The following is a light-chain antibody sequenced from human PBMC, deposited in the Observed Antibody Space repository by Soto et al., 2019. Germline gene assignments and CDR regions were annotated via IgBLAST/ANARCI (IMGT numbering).Light chain of an antibody. J-gene: IGKJ4*01. V-gene: IGKV3-20*01. Sequence: EIVLTQSPGTLSLSPGERATLSCRASQSVRSSYLAWYQQKPGQAPRLLIYGASSRATVIPDRFSGSGSGTDFTLTISRLEPEDLAVYYCQQYGDSPTFGGGTKVEIK. CDR3: QQYGDSPT. CDR1: QSVRSSY. CDR2: GAS.